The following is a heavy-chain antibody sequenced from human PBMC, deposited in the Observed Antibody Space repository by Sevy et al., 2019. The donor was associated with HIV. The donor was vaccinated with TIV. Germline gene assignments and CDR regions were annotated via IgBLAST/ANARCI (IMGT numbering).Heavy chain of an antibody. CDR1: GFTFSSYG. CDR3: ARVRSRDGYNFLKYFDY. Sequence: GGSLRLSCAASGFTFSSYGMNWVRQAPGKGLEWVSYISSSSSTIYYADSVKGRFTISRDNAKNSLYLQMNSLRDEDTAVYYCARVRSRDGYNFLKYFDYWGQGTLVTVSS. CDR2: ISSSSSTI. J-gene: IGHJ4*02. V-gene: IGHV3-48*02. D-gene: IGHD5-12*01.